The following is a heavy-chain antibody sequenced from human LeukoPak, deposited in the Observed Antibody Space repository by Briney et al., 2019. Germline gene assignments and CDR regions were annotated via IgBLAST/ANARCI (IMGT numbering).Heavy chain of an antibody. CDR1: GGSISSYY. Sequence: SETLSLTCTVSGGSISSYYWSWIRQPAGKGLEWIGRIYTSGSTNYNPSLKSRVTMSVDTSKNQFSLKLSSVTAADTAVYYCARHKLYDYVWGSYRTLAPFDPWGQGTLVTVSS. V-gene: IGHV4-4*07. CDR3: ARHKLYDYVWGSYRTLAPFDP. D-gene: IGHD3-16*02. J-gene: IGHJ5*02. CDR2: IYTSGST.